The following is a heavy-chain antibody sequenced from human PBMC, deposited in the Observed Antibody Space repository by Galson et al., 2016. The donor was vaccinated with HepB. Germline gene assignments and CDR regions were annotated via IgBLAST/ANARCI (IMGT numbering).Heavy chain of an antibody. D-gene: IGHD3/OR15-3a*01. J-gene: IGHJ6*02. CDR2: SSWNSGSR. V-gene: IGHV3-9*01. CDR3: AKDGGSDFRTGYDYYYCGMDV. Sequence: SLRLSCAASGFTFDAYAMNWVRQAPGRGLEWVAGSSWNSGSRGYAGSVKGRFTISRDNAKKSLYLQMNSLRTADTALYYCAKDGGSDFRTGYDYYYCGMDVWGQGTTVTVSS. CDR1: GFTFDAYA.